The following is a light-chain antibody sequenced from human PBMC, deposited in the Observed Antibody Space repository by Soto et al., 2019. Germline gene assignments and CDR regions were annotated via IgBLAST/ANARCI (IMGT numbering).Light chain of an antibody. V-gene: IGKV1-9*01. CDR1: QGISSY. Sequence: IQLTQSPSSLSASVGDRFTITCRASQGISSYLAWYQQKPGKAPKLLIYDASALPRGVPSRFSGSGSGTKFTLTIASLQPDDFATYYCQQYETFSGTFGPGTKVDIK. CDR3: QQYETFSGT. J-gene: IGKJ1*01. CDR2: DAS.